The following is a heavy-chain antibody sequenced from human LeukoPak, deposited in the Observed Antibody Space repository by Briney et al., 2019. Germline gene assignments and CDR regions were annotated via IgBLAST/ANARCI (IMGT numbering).Heavy chain of an antibody. Sequence: SQTLSLTCTVSGGSISSGSYYWSWIRQPAGKGLEWIGRIYTSGSTNYNPSLKSRVTISVDTSKNQFSLKLSSVTAADTAVYYCARRATAQYQLLWSNWGQGTLVTVSS. CDR1: GGSISSGSYY. CDR2: IYTSGST. CDR3: ARRATAQYQLLWSN. D-gene: IGHD2-2*01. V-gene: IGHV4-61*02. J-gene: IGHJ4*02.